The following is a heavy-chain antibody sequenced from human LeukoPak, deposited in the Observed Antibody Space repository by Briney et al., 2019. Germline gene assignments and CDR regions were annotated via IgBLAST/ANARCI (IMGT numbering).Heavy chain of an antibody. V-gene: IGHV4-4*07. Sequence: PSETLSLTCTVSGGSISSYYWSGIRQPAGKGLEWIGRIYTSGSTNYNPSLKSRVTMSVDTSKNQFSLKLSSVTAADTAIYYCSSALVPPPSLDAIDIWGQGTMVTVSS. CDR1: GGSISSYY. D-gene: IGHD2-2*01. CDR2: IYTSGST. J-gene: IGHJ3*02. CDR3: SSALVPPPSLDAIDI.